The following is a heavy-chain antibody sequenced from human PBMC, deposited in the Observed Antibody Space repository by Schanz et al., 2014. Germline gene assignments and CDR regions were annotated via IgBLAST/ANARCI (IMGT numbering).Heavy chain of an antibody. D-gene: IGHD1-1*01. CDR2: TNPNGGA. J-gene: IGHJ2*01. CDR3: ARDVGRPGHFWYFDL. Sequence: QVQLVQSGPAVKKPGASMKVSCKASGYTFTGHHMHWVRQAPGQGLEWMGVTNPNGGAEFAQKFQGRISMTRDTSTTTFYMELSSLTSDDTAVYFCARDVGRPGHFWYFDLWGRGTLVTVSS. V-gene: IGHV1-2*02. CDR1: GYTFTGHH.